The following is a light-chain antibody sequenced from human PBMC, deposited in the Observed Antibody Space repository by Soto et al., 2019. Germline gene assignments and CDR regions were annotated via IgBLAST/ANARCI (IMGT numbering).Light chain of an antibody. J-gene: IGKJ1*01. CDR1: QSVSSSY. Sequence: DIVLTQSPGTLSLSPGERATLSCRASQSVSSSYLAWYQQKPGQAPRLLIYGASIRATGIPDRFSGSGYGTYVTLTISRVEPEDVAVYNCQQYGTSTWTFGQGTKVDI. CDR3: QQYGTSTWT. CDR2: GAS. V-gene: IGKV3-20*01.